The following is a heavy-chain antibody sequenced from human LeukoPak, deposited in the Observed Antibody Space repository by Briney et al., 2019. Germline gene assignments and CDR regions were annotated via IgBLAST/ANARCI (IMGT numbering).Heavy chain of an antibody. J-gene: IGHJ4*02. CDR3: ARGYCSGGSCFFDY. Sequence: GGSLRLSCAASGFTFSSYWMSWVRQAPGKGLEWVANIKQDGSEKYYVDSVKGRFTVSRDNAKNSLYLQMNSLRAEDTAVYYCARGYCSGGSCFFDYWGQGTLVTVSS. CDR1: GFTFSSYW. D-gene: IGHD2-15*01. V-gene: IGHV3-7*01. CDR2: IKQDGSEK.